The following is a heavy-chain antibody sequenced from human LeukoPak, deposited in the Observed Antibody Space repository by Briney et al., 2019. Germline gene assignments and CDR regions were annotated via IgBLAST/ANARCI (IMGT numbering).Heavy chain of an antibody. Sequence: SETLSLTCAVYGGSFSGYYWSWIRQPPGKGLEWIGEINHSGSTNYNPSLKSRVTISVGTSKNQFSLKLSSVTAADTAVYYCASRKYIAAGWGYWGQGTLVTVPS. CDR1: GGSFSGYY. CDR3: ASRKYIAAGWGY. V-gene: IGHV4-34*01. J-gene: IGHJ4*02. D-gene: IGHD6-13*01. CDR2: INHSGST.